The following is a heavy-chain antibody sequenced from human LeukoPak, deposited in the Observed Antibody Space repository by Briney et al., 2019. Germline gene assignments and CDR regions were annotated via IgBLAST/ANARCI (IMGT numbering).Heavy chain of an antibody. D-gene: IGHD1-26*01. Sequence: SETLSLTCAVYGVSFSGYYWSWIRQPPGKGLEWIGEVNHSGSTKYNPSLKSRVTISIDTSKNQFSLKLSSVTAADTAVYYCARGGIVAPTDYWGQGTLVTVSS. J-gene: IGHJ4*02. V-gene: IGHV4-34*01. CDR2: VNHSGST. CDR3: ARGGIVAPTDY. CDR1: GVSFSGYY.